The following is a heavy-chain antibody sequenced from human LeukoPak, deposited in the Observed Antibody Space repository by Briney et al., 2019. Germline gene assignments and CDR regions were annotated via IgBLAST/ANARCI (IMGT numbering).Heavy chain of an antibody. CDR2: IYPGDSDT. CDR3: GRQVGATLYFDD. CDR1: GYSFTTYW. D-gene: IGHD1-26*01. J-gene: IGHJ4*02. Sequence: GESLKISCKGSGYSFTTYWIGWVRQTPGKGLEWMGIIYPGDSDTRYSPSFQGHVTISADKSVSTAYLQWSSLKASDTAMYYCGRQVGATLYFDDWGQGTLVTVSS. V-gene: IGHV5-51*01.